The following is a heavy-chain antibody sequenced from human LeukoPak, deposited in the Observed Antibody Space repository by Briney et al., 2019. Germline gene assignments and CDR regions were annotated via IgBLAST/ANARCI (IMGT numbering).Heavy chain of an antibody. CDR1: GFTLISYS. CDR2: ISSSSSTI. J-gene: IGHJ5*02. D-gene: IGHD1-26*01. Sequence: PGGSLRLSCAASGFTLISYSMNWVRQAPGKGLKWVSYISSSSSTIYYADSVKGRFTVSRDNAKNSLFLQMNSLRAEDTAVYYCARVQGGAAYNWFDPWGQGTLVTVSS. CDR3: ARVQGGAAYNWFDP. V-gene: IGHV3-48*01.